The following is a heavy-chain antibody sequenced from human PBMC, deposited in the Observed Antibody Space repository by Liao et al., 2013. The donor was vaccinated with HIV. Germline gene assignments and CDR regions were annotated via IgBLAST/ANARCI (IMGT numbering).Heavy chain of an antibody. D-gene: IGHD2-2*02. CDR1: GGSISTYY. J-gene: IGHJ4*02. Sequence: QVQLQESGPGPVKPSQTLSLTCTVSGGSISTYYWSWIRQPPGKGLEWIGYIYYSGSTNYNPSLRSRVTISVDTSKNQFSLKLSSVTAADTAVYYCARSSRVPAAIIDWGQGTLVTVSS. V-gene: IGHV4-59*01. CDR3: ARSSRVPAAIID. CDR2: IYYSGST.